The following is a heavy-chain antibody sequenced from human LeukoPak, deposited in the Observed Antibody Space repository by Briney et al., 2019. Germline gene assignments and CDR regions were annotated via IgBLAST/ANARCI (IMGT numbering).Heavy chain of an antibody. Sequence: GGSLRLSWAASASSFSSYCMHCVRQAPGKGLEWVAFIRYDGSNKYYADSVKGRFTISRDNSKNTLYLQMNSLRAEDTAVYYCARDGGSDYDSEYFQHWGQGTLVTVSS. CDR2: IRYDGSNK. D-gene: IGHD4-17*01. V-gene: IGHV3-30*02. CDR3: ARDGGSDYDSEYFQH. CDR1: ASSFSSYC. J-gene: IGHJ1*01.